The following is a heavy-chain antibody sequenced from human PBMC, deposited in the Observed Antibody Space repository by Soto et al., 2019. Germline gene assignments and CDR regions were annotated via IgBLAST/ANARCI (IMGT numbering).Heavy chain of an antibody. V-gene: IGHV3-33*01. CDR2: IWYDGINK. J-gene: IGHJ6*02. Sequence: PGGSLRLSCAASGFTFSSYVMHWVRQAPGKGLEWVAVIWYDGINKYYADSVKGRFTISRDNSKNTLYLQMNSLRAEDTAVYYCSGVAAAGTDYYYYYGMDVWGQGTTVTV. CDR1: GFTFSSYV. CDR3: SGVAAAGTDYYYYYGMDV. D-gene: IGHD6-13*01.